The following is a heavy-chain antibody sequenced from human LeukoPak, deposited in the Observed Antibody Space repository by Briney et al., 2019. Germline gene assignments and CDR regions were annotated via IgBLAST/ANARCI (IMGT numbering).Heavy chain of an antibody. CDR3: AKVPLDILTGYLVDY. CDR2: ISGSGGST. D-gene: IGHD3-9*01. V-gene: IGHV3-23*01. Sequence: GGSLRLSCAASGFTFSSYAMSWVRQAPGKGLEWVSAISGSGGSTYYADSVKGRFTISRDNSKNTLYLQMNSLRAEDTAVYYCAKVPLDILTGYLVDYWGRGTLVTVSS. J-gene: IGHJ4*02. CDR1: GFTFSSYA.